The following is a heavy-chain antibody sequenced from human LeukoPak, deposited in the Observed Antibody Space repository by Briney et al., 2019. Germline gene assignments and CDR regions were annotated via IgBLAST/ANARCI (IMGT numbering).Heavy chain of an antibody. Sequence: GGSLRLSCEASGFTFTSYAMHWVRQAPGKGLEWVSSISASGSATFYAESLNGRFTISRDNAKKTFILQMKSLRPGDTALYYCAQGTDMSGRQTFDFWGLGTLVTVSS. D-gene: IGHD3-3*01. J-gene: IGHJ4*02. V-gene: IGHV3-23*01. CDR3: AQGTDMSGRQTFDF. CDR2: ISASGSAT. CDR1: GFTFTSYA.